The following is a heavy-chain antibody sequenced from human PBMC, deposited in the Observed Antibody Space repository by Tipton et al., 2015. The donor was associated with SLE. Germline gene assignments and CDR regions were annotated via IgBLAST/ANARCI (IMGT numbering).Heavy chain of an antibody. CDR2: IKHDGSGK. CDR3: ARHGRRVCGSTSCPVDS. Sequence: SLRLSCAASGFTFSSYWMSWVRQAPGKGLEWVANIKHDGSGKYYVDSVKGRFTTSRDNAKNSLYLQMNSLRAEDTAVYFCARHGRRVCGSTSCPVDSWGQGTLVTVSS. V-gene: IGHV3-7*01. D-gene: IGHD2-2*01. J-gene: IGHJ4*02. CDR1: GFTFSSYW.